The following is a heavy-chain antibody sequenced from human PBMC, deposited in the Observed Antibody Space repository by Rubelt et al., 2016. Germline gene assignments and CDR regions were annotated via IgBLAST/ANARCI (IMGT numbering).Heavy chain of an antibody. Sequence: QVQLVQSGAEVKKPGASVKVSCKASGYTFTSYGISWVRQAPGQGLEWMGWISAYNGNTNYAQNLQVTVTMPTYPSPITAYMELRGLRSVDTAVYYCARDPLPVRGVIMTPTHWGQGTLVTVSS. J-gene: IGHJ4*02. CDR2: ISAYNGNT. V-gene: IGHV1-18*01. CDR1: GYTFTSYG. CDR3: ARDPLPVRGVIMTPTH. D-gene: IGHD3-10*01.